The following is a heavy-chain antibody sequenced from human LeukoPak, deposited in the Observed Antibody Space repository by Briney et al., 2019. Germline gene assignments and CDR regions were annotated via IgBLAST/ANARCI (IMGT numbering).Heavy chain of an antibody. Sequence: SETLSLTCTVSGDSISSSGFYWGWIRQPPGEGLEWIAYIHTSGTTNHNPSLKSRVTISVDTSKNQLSLKLSSVTAADTAVYYCARRAYTVDPRFDYWGQGTPVTVSS. V-gene: IGHV4-61*05. CDR1: GDSISSSGFY. J-gene: IGHJ4*02. CDR3: ARRAYTVDPRFDY. CDR2: IHTSGTT. D-gene: IGHD4-23*01.